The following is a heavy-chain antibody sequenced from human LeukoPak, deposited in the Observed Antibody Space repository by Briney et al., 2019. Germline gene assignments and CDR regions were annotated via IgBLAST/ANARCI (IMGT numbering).Heavy chain of an antibody. CDR3: ASTLVLLWFGEGCWFDP. J-gene: IGHJ5*02. D-gene: IGHD3-10*01. CDR1: GGSISSSSYY. CDR2: IYYSGST. V-gene: IGHV4-39*01. Sequence: PSETLSLTCTVSGGSISSSSYYWGWIRQPPGKGLEWIGSIYYSGSTYYNPSLKSRVTISVGTSKNQFSLKLSSVTAADTAVYYCASTLVLLWFGEGCWFDPWGQGTLVTVSS.